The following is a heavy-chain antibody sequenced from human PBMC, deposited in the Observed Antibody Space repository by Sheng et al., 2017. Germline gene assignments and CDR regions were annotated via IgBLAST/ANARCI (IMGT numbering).Heavy chain of an antibody. J-gene: IGHJ5*02. CDR1: GGTFSSYT. D-gene: IGHD6-13*01. Sequence: QVQLVQSGAEVKKPGSSVKVSCKASGGTFSSYTISWVRQAPGQGLEWMGRIIPILGIANYAQKFQGRVTITADKSTSTAYMELSSLRSEDTAVYYCARAEEDSSSWFSEFDPWGQGTLVTVSS. V-gene: IGHV1-69*02. CDR3: ARAEEDSSSWFSEFDP. CDR2: IIPILGIA.